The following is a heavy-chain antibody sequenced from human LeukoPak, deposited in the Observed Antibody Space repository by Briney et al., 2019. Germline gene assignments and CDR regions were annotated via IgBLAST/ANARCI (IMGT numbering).Heavy chain of an antibody. CDR3: AREGSPYYFDY. CDR2: MNPNSGNT. V-gene: IGHV1-8*01. CDR1: GYTFTSYD. J-gene: IGHJ4*02. D-gene: IGHD3-10*01. Sequence: ASVKVSCKASGYTFTSYDINWVRQATGQGLEWMGWMNPNSGNTGYAQKFQGRVTMTRDTSTSTVYMELSSLRSEDTAVYYCAREGSPYYFDYWGQGTLVTVSS.